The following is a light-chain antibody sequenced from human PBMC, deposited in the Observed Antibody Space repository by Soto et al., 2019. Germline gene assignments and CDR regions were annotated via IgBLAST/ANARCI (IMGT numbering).Light chain of an antibody. J-gene: IGKJ3*01. CDR2: AAS. V-gene: IGKV1-12*01. CDR3: QQTNHCPFT. CDR1: QDINSF. Sequence: DIQMTQSPSSVSASVGDGVTITCRASQDINSFLAWYQQKPGKAPKLLIYAASTLHIGVPSRFRGSGSLTAFTLTISSLQPEDFATYFCQQTNHCPFTFGPGTKVDIK.